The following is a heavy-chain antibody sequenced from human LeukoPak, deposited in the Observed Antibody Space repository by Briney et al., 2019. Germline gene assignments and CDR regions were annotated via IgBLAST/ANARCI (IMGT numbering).Heavy chain of an antibody. CDR1: GGSFSDYY. CDR2: ITHSGIT. CDR3: AVGGYDTTGYRVGMNY. Sequence: SETLSLTCAVYGGSFSDYYWTWFGKPPGKGLEGIGEITHSGITNYNPYLKSRVTISGDTSKKQFSLTLSSVTAADTAVYYCAVGGYDTTGYRVGMNYWGQGTLVTVSS. D-gene: IGHD3-22*01. V-gene: IGHV4-34*01. J-gene: IGHJ4*02.